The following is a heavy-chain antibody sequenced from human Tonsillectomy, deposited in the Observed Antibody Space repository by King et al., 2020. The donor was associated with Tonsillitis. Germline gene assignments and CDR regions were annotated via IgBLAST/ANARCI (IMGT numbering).Heavy chain of an antibody. V-gene: IGHV4-30-4*07. CDR2: ISYSGST. J-gene: IGHJ3*02. D-gene: IGHD4-23*01. CDR3: ARGTKVITPGAFDI. CDR1: GGSIISADYS. Sequence: VQLQESGPGLVKPSQTLSLTGAVSGGSIISADYSWAWIRQPPGKGLEWIGYISYSGSTSYNTSLQSRVAISVDTSKNQFSMKLASVTAADTAVYYCARGTKVITPGAFDIWGQGTSVTVSS.